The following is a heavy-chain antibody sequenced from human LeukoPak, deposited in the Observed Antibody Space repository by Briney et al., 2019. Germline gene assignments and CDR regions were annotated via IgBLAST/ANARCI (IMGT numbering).Heavy chain of an antibody. CDR1: GFSFSTYG. CDR2: IWNAGANT. D-gene: IGHD3-16*01. CDR3: AGDTPPGGDYYFDY. Sequence: GGSLRLSCAASGFSFSTYGMHWVRQAPGKGLEWVALIWNAGANTYYADSVKGRFTISRDNSKNTLYLQMNSLRAEDTAVYYCAGDTPPGGDYYFDYWGQGTLVIVSS. V-gene: IGHV3-33*01. J-gene: IGHJ4*02.